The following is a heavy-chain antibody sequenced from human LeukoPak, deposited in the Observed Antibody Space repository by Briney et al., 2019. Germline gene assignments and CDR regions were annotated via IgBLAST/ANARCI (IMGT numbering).Heavy chain of an antibody. Sequence: RASVKVSCKASGYPFTPYYLHWVRQAPGQGLEWMGWINPNSGGTNYAQKFQGRVTMTRDTSISTAYVELSRLRSDDTAVYYCARFDYSNSCFDYWGQGALVTVSS. J-gene: IGHJ4*02. CDR2: INPNSGGT. V-gene: IGHV1-2*02. CDR1: GYPFTPYY. D-gene: IGHD4-11*01. CDR3: ARFDYSNSCFDY.